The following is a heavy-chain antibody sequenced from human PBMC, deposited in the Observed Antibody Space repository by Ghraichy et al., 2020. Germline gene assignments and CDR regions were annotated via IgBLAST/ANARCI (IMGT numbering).Heavy chain of an antibody. CDR3: ARRIAVAGTGGWYYYYMDV. V-gene: IGHV4-59*08. Sequence: SQTLSLTCTVSGGSISSYYWSWIRQPPGKGLEWIGYIYYSGSTNYNPSLKSRVTISVDTSKNQFSLKLSSVTAADTAVYYCARRIAVAGTGGWYYYYMDVWGKGTTVTVSS. J-gene: IGHJ6*03. D-gene: IGHD6-19*01. CDR1: GGSISSYY. CDR2: IYYSGST.